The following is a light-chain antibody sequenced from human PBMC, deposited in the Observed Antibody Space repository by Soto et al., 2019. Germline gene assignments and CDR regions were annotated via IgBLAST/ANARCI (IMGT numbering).Light chain of an antibody. V-gene: IGKV3-20*01. CDR3: QQYDRWYT. CDR1: QSIASSY. CDR2: RTF. J-gene: IGKJ2*01. Sequence: EIVLTQSPGTLSLSPGERATLSCRASQSIASSYLAWYQQKPGQPPRLLLYRTFNRATGIPDRFSGSGSGTDFTLTISRLEPDDFATYYCQQYDRWYTFGPGTKLEIK.